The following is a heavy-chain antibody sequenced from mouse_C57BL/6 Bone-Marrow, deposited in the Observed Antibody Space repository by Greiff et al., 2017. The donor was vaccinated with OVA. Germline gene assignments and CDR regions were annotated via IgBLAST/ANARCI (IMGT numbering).Heavy chain of an antibody. CDR1: GFTFSDYG. Sequence: DVMLVESGGGLVKPGGSLKLSCAASGFTFSDYGMHWVRQAPEKGLEWVAYISSGSSTIYYADTVKGRFTISRDNAKNTLFLQMTSLRSEDTAMYYCARELTGTFDYWGQGTTLTVSS. V-gene: IGHV5-17*01. D-gene: IGHD4-1*01. CDR3: ARELTGTFDY. CDR2: ISSGSSTI. J-gene: IGHJ2*01.